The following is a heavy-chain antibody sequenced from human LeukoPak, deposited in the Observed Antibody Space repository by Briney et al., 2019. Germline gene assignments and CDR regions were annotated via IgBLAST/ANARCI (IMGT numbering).Heavy chain of an antibody. CDR2: INHSGST. D-gene: IGHD2-2*01. J-gene: IGHJ5*02. V-gene: IGHV4-34*01. CDR1: GGSFSGYY. Sequence: SETLSLTCAVYGGSFSGYYWSWIRQPPGKGLEWIGEINHSGSTNYNPSLKSRVTISVDTSKNQFSLKLSSVTAADTAVYYCARSSVWGYCSSTSCPTNWFDPWGQGTLVTVSS. CDR3: ARSSVWGYCSSTSCPTNWFDP.